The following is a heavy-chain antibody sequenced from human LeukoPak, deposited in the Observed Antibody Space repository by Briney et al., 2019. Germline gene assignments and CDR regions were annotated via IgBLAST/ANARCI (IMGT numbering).Heavy chain of an antibody. D-gene: IGHD4-17*01. Sequence: SETLSLTCAVSGDSISSDYWSWIRQPPGKGLEWIGYIYYSGSTYYNPSLKSRVTISVDTSKNQFSLKLSSVTAADTAVYYCARSGATVTTFQYWDYWGQGTLVTVSS. CDR2: IYYSGST. CDR3: ARSGATVTTFQYWDY. V-gene: IGHV4-59*12. CDR1: GDSISSDY. J-gene: IGHJ4*02.